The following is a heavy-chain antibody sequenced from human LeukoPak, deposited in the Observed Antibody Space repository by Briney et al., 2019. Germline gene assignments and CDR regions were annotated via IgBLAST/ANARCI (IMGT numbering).Heavy chain of an antibody. Sequence: ASVKVSCKASGGTFSNYAVNWVRQAPGQGLEWMGWISAYNGNTNYAQKLQGRVTTTTDTSTSTAYMELRSLRSDDTAVYYCARRAVAGSYDYWGQGTLVTVSS. J-gene: IGHJ4*02. CDR2: ISAYNGNT. D-gene: IGHD6-19*01. CDR3: ARRAVAGSYDY. V-gene: IGHV1-18*01. CDR1: GGTFSNYA.